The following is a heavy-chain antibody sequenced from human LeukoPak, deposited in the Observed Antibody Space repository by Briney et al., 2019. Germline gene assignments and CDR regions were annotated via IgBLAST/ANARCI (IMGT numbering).Heavy chain of an antibody. D-gene: IGHD3-3*01. J-gene: IGHJ5*02. CDR1: GYTFTSYD. V-gene: IGHV1-8*01. CDR3: ARGQFTIFGVAKGYWFDP. CDR2: MNPNSGNT. Sequence: ASVKVYCKASGYTFTSYDINWVRQATGQGLEWMGWMNPNSGNTGYAQKFQGRVTMTRNTSISTAYMELSSLRSEDTAVYYCARGQFTIFGVAKGYWFDPWGQGTLVTVSS.